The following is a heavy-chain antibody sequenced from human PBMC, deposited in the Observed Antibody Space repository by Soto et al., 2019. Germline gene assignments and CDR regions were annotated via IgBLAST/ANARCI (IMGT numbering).Heavy chain of an antibody. J-gene: IGHJ5*02. CDR2: INHSGST. V-gene: IGHV4-34*01. Sequence: SETLALTCAVYGGSFSGYYWSWIRQPPGKGLEWIGEINHSGSTNYNPSLKSRVTISVDTSKNQFSLKLSSVTAADAAVYYCARHPSDFWXDPWGQGTLXTVS. D-gene: IGHD2-21*02. CDR1: GGSFSGYY. CDR3: ARHPSDFWXDP.